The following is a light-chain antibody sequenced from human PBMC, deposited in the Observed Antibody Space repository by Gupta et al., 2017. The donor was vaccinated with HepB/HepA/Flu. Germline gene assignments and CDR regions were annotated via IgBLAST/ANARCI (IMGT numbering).Light chain of an antibody. V-gene: IGKV1-39*01. CDR3: QQSDSRLAYT. Sequence: DIQMTQSPSSLSASVGDRVTITCRASQGISIYLNWYQQKPGKAPNLLIYAASSLQSGVPSRFSGSGSGTYFTLTISSLRPEDVATYYCQQSDSRLAYTFGQGTTLEIK. CDR1: QGISIY. CDR2: AAS. J-gene: IGKJ2*01.